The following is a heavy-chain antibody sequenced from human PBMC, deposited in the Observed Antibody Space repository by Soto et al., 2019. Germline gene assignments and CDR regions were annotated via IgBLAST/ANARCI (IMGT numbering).Heavy chain of an antibody. Sequence: QVHLVQSGAEVKKPGSSVKVSCKYSGGTFRTESINWVRQAPGQGLEWMGGILPFFGTAAYAPRFQGRVTIIADGATTTAYMELSSLTSQDTAVLFCGRGLAYGGNSDACEVGGQGTMVTVSS. D-gene: IGHD2-21*01. V-gene: IGHV1-69*13. CDR3: GRGLAYGGNSDACEV. CDR2: ILPFFGTA. CDR1: GGTFRTES. J-gene: IGHJ3*01.